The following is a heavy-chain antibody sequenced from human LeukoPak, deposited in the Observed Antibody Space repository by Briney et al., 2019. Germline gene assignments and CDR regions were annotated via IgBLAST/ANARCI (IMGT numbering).Heavy chain of an antibody. J-gene: IGHJ4*02. CDR3: AKDPRSGSYYWYFDY. CDR2: IRYDGGNK. V-gene: IGHV3-30*02. D-gene: IGHD1-26*01. CDR1: GFTFGSYG. Sequence: GGSLRLSCAASGFTFGSYGMHWVRQAPGKGLEWVAFIRYDGGNKYYADSVKGRFTISRDNSKNTLYLQMNSLRAEDTAVYYCAKDPRSGSYYWYFDYWGQGTLVTVSS.